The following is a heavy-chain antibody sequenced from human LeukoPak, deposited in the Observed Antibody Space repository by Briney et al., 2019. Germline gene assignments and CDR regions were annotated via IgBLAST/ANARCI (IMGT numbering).Heavy chain of an antibody. CDR2: ISSDSGYI. Sequence: PGGSLRLSCAASGLSFSNYNMNWVRQAPGKGLEWVSCISSDSGYIYYGDSVKGRFTISRDNAKNSLFLQMNSLRAEDTAVYYCATYSSSNGREFQYWGQGTLVTVSS. J-gene: IGHJ1*01. D-gene: IGHD2-2*01. CDR1: GLSFSNYN. V-gene: IGHV3-21*01. CDR3: ATYSSSNGREFQY.